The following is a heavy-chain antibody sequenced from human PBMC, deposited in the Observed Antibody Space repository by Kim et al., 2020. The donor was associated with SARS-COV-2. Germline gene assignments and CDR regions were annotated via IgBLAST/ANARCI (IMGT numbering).Heavy chain of an antibody. Sequence: SVKVSCKASGGTFSSYAISWVRQAPGQGLEWMGGIIPIFGTANYAQKFQGRVTITADESTSTAYMELSSLRSEDTAVYYCARDRLQYGGYPGSYYYYYYGMDVWGQGATVTVSS. J-gene: IGHJ6*02. V-gene: IGHV1-69*13. CDR2: IIPIFGTA. CDR3: ARDRLQYGGYPGSYYYYYYGMDV. D-gene: IGHD5-12*01. CDR1: GGTFSSYA.